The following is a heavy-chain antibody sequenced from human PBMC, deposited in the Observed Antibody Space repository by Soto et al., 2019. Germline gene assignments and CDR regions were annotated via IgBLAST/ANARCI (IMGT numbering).Heavy chain of an antibody. J-gene: IGHJ5*02. D-gene: IGHD2-2*02. V-gene: IGHV1-18*04. CDR2: ISTYNGDT. CDR3: ARDPSNTRGDRGWFDT. CDR1: GYTFTTHA. Sequence: QVQLVQSGAEVEKPGASVRLSCKTSGYTFTTHAISWVRQAPGQGLEWLGWISTYNGDTRSPEKFRIRVTMTRDTSTSTAYMDLRSLRSDDTAIYYCARDPSNTRGDRGWFDTWGQGTQVTVSS.